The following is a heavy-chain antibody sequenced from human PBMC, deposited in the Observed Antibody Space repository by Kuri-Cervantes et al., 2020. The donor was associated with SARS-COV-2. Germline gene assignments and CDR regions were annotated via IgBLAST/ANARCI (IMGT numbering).Heavy chain of an antibody. CDR1: GFTFSSYG. Sequence: GESLKISCAASGFTFSSYGMHWVRQAPGKGLEWVAVISYDGSNKYYADSVKGRFTISRDNSKNTLYLQMNSLRAEDTAVYYCAKALSGCAGDCPTRWGQGTLVTVSS. V-gene: IGHV3-30*18. D-gene: IGHD2-21*01. CDR2: ISYDGSNK. J-gene: IGHJ4*02. CDR3: AKALSGCAGDCPTR.